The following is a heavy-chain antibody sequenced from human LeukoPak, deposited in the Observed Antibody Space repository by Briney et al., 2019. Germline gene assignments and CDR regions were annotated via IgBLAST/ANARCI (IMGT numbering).Heavy chain of an antibody. V-gene: IGHV4-59*08. CDR3: ARGVSGYFDL. D-gene: IGHD3-10*01. Sequence: SETLSLTCTVSGGSLTNYFWSWIRQPPEKGPEWIAFVEYSGNTNCNPSLKSRLIMSRDTSKNQFSLTLTSVTAADTAVYYCARGVSGYFDLWGRGTLVTVSS. J-gene: IGHJ2*01. CDR2: VEYSGNT. CDR1: GGSLTNYF.